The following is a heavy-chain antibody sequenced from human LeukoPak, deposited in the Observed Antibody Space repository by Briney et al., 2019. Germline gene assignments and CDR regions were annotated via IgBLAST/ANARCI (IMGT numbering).Heavy chain of an antibody. Sequence: GGSLRLSCAASGFTFSSYWMRWVRHAPGKGLVWVSRINTDGSSTSYADSVKGRFTISRDNAKNTLYLQMNSLRAEDTAVYYCASTHIAARPGAYYYYYMDVWGKGTTVTVSS. CDR2: INTDGSST. V-gene: IGHV3-74*01. D-gene: IGHD6-6*01. CDR1: GFTFSSYW. CDR3: ASTHIAARPGAYYYYYMDV. J-gene: IGHJ6*03.